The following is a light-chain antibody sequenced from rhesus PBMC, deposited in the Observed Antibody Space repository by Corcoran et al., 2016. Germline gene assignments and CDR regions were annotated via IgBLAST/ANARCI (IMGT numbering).Light chain of an antibody. J-gene: IGKJ1*01. Sequence: EIVMTQSPATLALSPGERATLSCRASQSVSRYLAWYQQKPGQAPRLLIYGASNRATGIPDRFSGSGSGTEFTLTISSLEPEDVGVYFCLQSSNWPWTFGQGTKVEIK. CDR2: GAS. V-gene: IGKV3-24*04. CDR3: LQSSNWPWT. CDR1: QSVSRY.